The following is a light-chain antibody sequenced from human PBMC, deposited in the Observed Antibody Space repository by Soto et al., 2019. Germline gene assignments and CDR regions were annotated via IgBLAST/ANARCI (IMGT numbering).Light chain of an antibody. CDR1: SSNIGSNY. J-gene: IGLJ1*01. CDR3: AAWDDSLSGLYV. CDR2: RNN. Sequence: QSALAQPPSASGTPGQRVTISCSGSSSNIGSNYVYWYQQLPGTAPKLLIYRNNQRPSGVPDRFSGSESGTSASLAISGLRSEDEADYYCAAWDDSLSGLYVFGTGTKVTVL. V-gene: IGLV1-47*01.